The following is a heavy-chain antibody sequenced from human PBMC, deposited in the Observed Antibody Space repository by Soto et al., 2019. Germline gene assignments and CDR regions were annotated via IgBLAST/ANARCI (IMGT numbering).Heavy chain of an antibody. Sequence: QVQLVESGGGVVQPGRSLRLSCAASGFTFSTYALHWVRQAPGKGLEWVATVTSDGSNKYHADSVEGRFTISRDDSKNSLYLQLNSLRAEDTAVYYWVRITLKAAVYNFDFWGQGTMVTVSS. CDR1: GFTFSTYA. V-gene: IGHV3-30-3*01. CDR2: VTSDGSNK. D-gene: IGHD3-10*01. J-gene: IGHJ3*01. CDR3: VRITLKAAVYNFDF.